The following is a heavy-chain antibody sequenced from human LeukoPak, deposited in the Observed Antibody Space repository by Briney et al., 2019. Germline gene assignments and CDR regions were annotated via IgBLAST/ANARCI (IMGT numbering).Heavy chain of an antibody. D-gene: IGHD1-7*01. Sequence: SETLSLTCTVSGGSFSSGRHYWSWIRQPAGKGLEWIGDIDISGSTKYNPSLKSRVTIYIDMSKNQFSLELTSVTAADTAVYYCASHIDCVRGTSYSYNWFDPWGQGTLVTVSS. V-gene: IGHV4-61*09. CDR2: IDISGST. CDR1: GGSFSSGRHY. CDR3: ASHIDCVRGTSYSYNWFDP. J-gene: IGHJ5*02.